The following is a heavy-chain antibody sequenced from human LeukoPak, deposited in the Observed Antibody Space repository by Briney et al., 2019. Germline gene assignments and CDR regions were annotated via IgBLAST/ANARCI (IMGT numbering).Heavy chain of an antibody. J-gene: IGHJ3*02. Sequence: GGSLRLSCAASGFTFSSHWMHWVRQAPGKGLVWVSRINSDGSSTYYADSVKGRFTISRDNAKNSLYLQMNSLRAEDAAVYYCARDYLHAFDIWGQGTMVTVSS. CDR3: ARDYLHAFDI. CDR2: INSDGSST. V-gene: IGHV3-74*01. CDR1: GFTFSSHW.